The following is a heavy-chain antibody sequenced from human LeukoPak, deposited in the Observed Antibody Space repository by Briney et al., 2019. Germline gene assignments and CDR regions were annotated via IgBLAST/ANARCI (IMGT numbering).Heavy chain of an antibody. CDR1: GGSISSYY. CDR3: ARGGRARYFDWSDPFDY. D-gene: IGHD3-9*01. Sequence: NASETLSLTCTVSGGSISSYYWSWIRQPPGKGLEWIGYIYYSGSTNYNPSLKSRVTISVDTSKNQFSLKLSSVTAADTAVYYCARGGRARYFDWSDPFDYWGQGTLVTVSS. J-gene: IGHJ4*02. V-gene: IGHV4-59*01. CDR2: IYYSGST.